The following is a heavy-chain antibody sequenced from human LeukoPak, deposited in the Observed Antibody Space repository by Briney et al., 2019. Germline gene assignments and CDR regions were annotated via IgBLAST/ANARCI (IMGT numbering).Heavy chain of an antibody. V-gene: IGHV3-7*01. CDR1: GFTFSSYW. CDR3: ARDLSGVAGYTYGRGIDY. D-gene: IGHD5-18*01. CDR2: IKKDESEK. Sequence: QPGGPLRLSCAASGFTFSSYWMSWVRQAPGKGLEWVANIKKDESEKYYVDSVKGRFTISRDNAKTSLYLQMNSLRAEDTAVYYCARDLSGVAGYTYGRGIDYWGQGTLVTVSS. J-gene: IGHJ4*02.